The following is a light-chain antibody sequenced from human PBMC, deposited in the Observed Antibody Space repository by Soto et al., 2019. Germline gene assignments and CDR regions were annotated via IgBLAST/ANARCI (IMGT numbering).Light chain of an antibody. CDR3: QQAYSTPIT. CDR1: QNISSS. J-gene: IGKJ5*01. V-gene: IGKV1-39*01. CDR2: TAS. Sequence: DIQMTQSPSSLSASVGDRVTVTCRTSQNISSSLNWYQQKPGKAPKLLICTASSLQSGVPSRFSGSGSGTDFTLTISSLQPEDFATYYCQQAYSTPITFGQGTRLEIE.